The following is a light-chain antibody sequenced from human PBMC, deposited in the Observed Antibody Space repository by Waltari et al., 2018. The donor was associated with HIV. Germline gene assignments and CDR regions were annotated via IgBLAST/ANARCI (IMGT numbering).Light chain of an antibody. J-gene: IGKJ2*01. CDR3: QQYGKSPNT. CDR2: DAS. CDR1: QSVSWS. Sequence: EIVLTQSPATLSLSPGERATLSCGASQSVSWSLAGYQQKPGLAPRLLIYDASNRATGIPDRFSGSGSGTDFTLTISRLEPEDFAVYHCQQYGKSPNTFGQGTKLESK. V-gene: IGKV3D-20*01.